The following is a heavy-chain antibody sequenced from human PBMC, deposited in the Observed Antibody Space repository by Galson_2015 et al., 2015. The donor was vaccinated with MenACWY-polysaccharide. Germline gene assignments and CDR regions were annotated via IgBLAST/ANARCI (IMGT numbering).Heavy chain of an antibody. Sequence: SLRLSCAVSGFTFRSHDMNWVRQAPGKGLEWVSYIDTSGTSTKYADSLKGRFIMSRDNAKNSLYLQMNSLRLEDTALYYCARDTPGIEYFDYWGQGSLFPVSS. CDR1: GFTFRSHD. D-gene: IGHD1-1*01. J-gene: IGHJ4*02. CDR2: IDTSGTST. V-gene: IGHV3-48*03. CDR3: ARDTPGIEYFDY.